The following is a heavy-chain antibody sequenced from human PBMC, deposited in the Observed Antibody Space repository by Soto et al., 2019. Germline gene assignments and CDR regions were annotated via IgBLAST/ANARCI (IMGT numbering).Heavy chain of an antibody. CDR1: GGSISGGGYY. Sequence: SETLSLTCTVSGGSISGGGYYWSWIRQHPGKGLEWIGYIYYSGSTYYNPSLKSRVTISVDTSKNQFSLKLSSVTAADTAVYYCARALAAAGPNDAFDIWGQGTMVTVSS. D-gene: IGHD6-13*01. CDR2: IYYSGST. J-gene: IGHJ3*02. CDR3: ARALAAAGPNDAFDI. V-gene: IGHV4-31*03.